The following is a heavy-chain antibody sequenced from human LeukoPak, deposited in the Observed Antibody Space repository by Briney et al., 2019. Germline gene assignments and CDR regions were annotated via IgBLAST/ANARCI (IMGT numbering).Heavy chain of an antibody. CDR2: IYTRGST. D-gene: IGHD3-10*01. CDR1: GGSITSDNYY. V-gene: IGHV4-61*02. Sequence: SETLSLTCTVSGGSITSDNYYWNWIRQPAGKGLEWIGRIYTRGSTNYNPSLKSRVTISMDTSKNQFSLKLSSVTAADTAVYYCARVRDIYFGESTFDYCGQGALVTVSS. CDR3: ARVRDIYFGESTFDY. J-gene: IGHJ4*02.